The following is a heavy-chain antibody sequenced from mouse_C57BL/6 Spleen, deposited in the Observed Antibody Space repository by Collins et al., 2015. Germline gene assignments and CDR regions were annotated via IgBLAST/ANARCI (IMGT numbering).Heavy chain of an antibody. J-gene: IGHJ2*01. D-gene: IGHD2-10*01. Sequence: DVQLQESGPGLVKPSQSLSLTCSVTGYSITSGYYWNWIRQFPGNKLEWMGYISYDGSNNYNPSLKNRISITRDTSKNQFFLKLNSVTTEDTATYYCAREGAYYGDYWGQGTTLTVSS. V-gene: IGHV3-6*01. CDR1: GYSITSGYY. CDR2: ISYDGSN. CDR3: AREGAYYGDY.